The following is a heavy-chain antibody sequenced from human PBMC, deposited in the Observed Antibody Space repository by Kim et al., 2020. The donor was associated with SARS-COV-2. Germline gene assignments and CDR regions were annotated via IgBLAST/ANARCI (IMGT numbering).Heavy chain of an antibody. CDR2: IIPIFGTA. V-gene: IGHV1-69*13. D-gene: IGHD6-13*01. Sequence: SVKVSCKASGGTFSSYAISWVRQAPGQGLEWMGGIIPIFGTANYAQKFQGRVTITADESTSTAYMELSSLRSEDTAVYYCARGRKQLVQGWFDPWGQGTLVTVSS. CDR1: GGTFSSYA. J-gene: IGHJ5*02. CDR3: ARGRKQLVQGWFDP.